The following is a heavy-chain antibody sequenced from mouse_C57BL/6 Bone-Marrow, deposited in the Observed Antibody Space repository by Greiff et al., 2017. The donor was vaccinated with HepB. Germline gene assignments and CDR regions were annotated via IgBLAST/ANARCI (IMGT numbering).Heavy chain of an antibody. J-gene: IGHJ4*01. Sequence: VQLQQSGPVLVKPGASVKMSCKASGYTFTDYYMNWVKQSHGKSLEWIGVINPYNGGTSYNQKFKGKATLTVDKSSSTAYMELNSLTSEDSAVYYCASERVYYGNYNAMDYWGQGTSVTVSS. CDR3: ASERVYYGNYNAMDY. D-gene: IGHD2-1*01. CDR2: INPYNGGT. CDR1: GYTFTDYY. V-gene: IGHV1-19*01.